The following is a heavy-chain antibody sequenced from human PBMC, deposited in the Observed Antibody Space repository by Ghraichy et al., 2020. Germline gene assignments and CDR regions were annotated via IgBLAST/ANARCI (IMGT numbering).Heavy chain of an antibody. Sequence: GGSLRLSCAASGFTFSSYSMNWVHQAPGKGLEWVSYISSSSSTIYYADSVKGRFTISRDNAKNSLYLQMNSLRDEDTAVYYCARYQLRFSSAFDIWGQGTMVTVSS. V-gene: IGHV3-48*02. CDR3: ARYQLRFSSAFDI. D-gene: IGHD3-3*01. J-gene: IGHJ3*02. CDR2: ISSSSSTI. CDR1: GFTFSSYS.